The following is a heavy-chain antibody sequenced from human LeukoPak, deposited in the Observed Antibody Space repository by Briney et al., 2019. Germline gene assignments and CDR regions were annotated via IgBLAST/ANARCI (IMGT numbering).Heavy chain of an antibody. Sequence: AASVKVSCKASGYTFTGYYMHWVRQAPGQGLEWMGWINPNSGGTNYAQKFQGRVTMARDTSISTAYMELSRLRSDDTAVYYCARSDCSSTSCSWYYFDYWGQGTLVTVSS. CDR3: ARSDCSSTSCSWYYFDY. CDR2: INPNSGGT. D-gene: IGHD2-2*01. V-gene: IGHV1-2*02. J-gene: IGHJ4*02. CDR1: GYTFTGYY.